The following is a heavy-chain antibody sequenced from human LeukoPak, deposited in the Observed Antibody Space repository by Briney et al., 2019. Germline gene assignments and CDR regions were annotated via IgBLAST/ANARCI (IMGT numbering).Heavy chain of an antibody. D-gene: IGHD3-22*01. V-gene: IGHV4-59*02. Sequence: SETLSLTCTVPGGSVTTDYWSWIRQPPGKGLEWIGYFSYSGSTNYNPSLKSRVTISVDTSKNQFSLKLSSVTAADTAVYYCASNYYDSSGYYYSDYWGQGTLVTVSS. J-gene: IGHJ4*02. CDR1: GGSVTTDY. CDR3: ASNYYDSSGYYYSDY. CDR2: FSYSGST.